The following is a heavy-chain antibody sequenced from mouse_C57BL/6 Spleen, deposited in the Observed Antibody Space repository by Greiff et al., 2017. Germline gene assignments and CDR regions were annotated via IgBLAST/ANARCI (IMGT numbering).Heavy chain of an antibody. D-gene: IGHD1-1*01. CDR3: ARGTVVATDFDY. CDR1: GYTFTSYW. Sequence: VQLQQSGAELVRPGTSVKLSCKASGYTFTSYWMHWVKQRPGQGLEWIGVIDPSDSYTNYNQKFKGKATLTVDTSSSTAYMQLSSLTSEDSAVYYCARGTVVATDFDYWGQGTTLTVSS. V-gene: IGHV1-59*01. CDR2: IDPSDSYT. J-gene: IGHJ2*01.